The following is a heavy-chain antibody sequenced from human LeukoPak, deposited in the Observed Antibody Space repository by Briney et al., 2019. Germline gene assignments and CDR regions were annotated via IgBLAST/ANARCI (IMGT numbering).Heavy chain of an antibody. V-gene: IGHV3-23*01. D-gene: IGHD3-22*01. CDR2: ISTSGGST. Sequence: GGSLRLSCAASGFTFGSYAMSWVRQAPGKGPEWVSGISTSGGSTSYADSVKGRFTVSRDNPRNTLYLQMNSLRAEDTAVYYCAIMHRYYDGSGYWVQWGQGTLVTVSS. CDR1: GFTFGSYA. J-gene: IGHJ4*02. CDR3: AIMHRYYDGSGYWVQ.